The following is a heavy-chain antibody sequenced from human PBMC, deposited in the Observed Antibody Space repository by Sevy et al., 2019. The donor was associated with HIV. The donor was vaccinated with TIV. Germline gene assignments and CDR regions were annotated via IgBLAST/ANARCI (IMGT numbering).Heavy chain of an antibody. CDR2: ISAYNGKA. CDR1: GYTFTSYG. J-gene: IGHJ6*02. CDR3: ARLKVVPAAMGYYYYYYGMDV. V-gene: IGHV1-18*01. D-gene: IGHD2-2*01. Sequence: ASVKVSCKASGYTFTSYGISWVRQAPGQGLEWMGWISAYNGKANYAQKLQGRVTMTTDTSTSTAYMELRSLRSDDTAVYYCARLKVVPAAMGYYYYYYGMDVWGQGTTVTVSS.